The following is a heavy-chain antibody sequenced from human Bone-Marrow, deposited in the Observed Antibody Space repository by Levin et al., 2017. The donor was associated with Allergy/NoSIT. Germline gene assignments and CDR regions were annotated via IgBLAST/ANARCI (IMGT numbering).Heavy chain of an antibody. J-gene: IGHJ4*02. CDR1: GIAFSDFD. CDR3: ATQEYGKSF. Sequence: HPGGSLRLSCAASGIAFSDFDMSWVRQAPGKGLEWVASISGSAYMIYYSDSLRGRFTISRDNSKHTLYLEMNSLRAEDSAIYYCATQEYGKSFWGQGTLVTVSP. V-gene: IGHV3-23*01. CDR2: ISGSAYMI. D-gene: IGHD2/OR15-2a*01.